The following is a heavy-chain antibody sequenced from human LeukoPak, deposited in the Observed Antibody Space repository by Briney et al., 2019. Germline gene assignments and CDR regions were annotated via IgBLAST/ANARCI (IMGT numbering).Heavy chain of an antibody. J-gene: IGHJ5*02. Sequence: GGSLRLSCAASGFTFTSYWMTWVRQAPGKGLEWVAVISYDGSNKYYADSVKGRFTISRDNSKNTLYLQMNSLRAEDTAVYYCARDRYGDYGKNWFDPWGQGTLVTVSS. CDR1: GFTFTSYW. V-gene: IGHV3-30-3*01. D-gene: IGHD4-17*01. CDR3: ARDRYGDYGKNWFDP. CDR2: ISYDGSNK.